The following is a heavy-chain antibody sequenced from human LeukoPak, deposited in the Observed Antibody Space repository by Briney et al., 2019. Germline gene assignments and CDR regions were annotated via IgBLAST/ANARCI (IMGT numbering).Heavy chain of an antibody. CDR3: AREVSHWFFDV. CDR1: GFTFSGYW. Sequence: PGESLRLSCAASGFTFSGYWMSWVRQAPGKGLEWVANIKQDESETYYVDSMKGRFTISRDNAKNSLFLQVDSLRAEDTAVYFCAREVSHWFFDVWGRGALVTVSS. V-gene: IGHV3-7*01. J-gene: IGHJ2*01. CDR2: IKQDESET.